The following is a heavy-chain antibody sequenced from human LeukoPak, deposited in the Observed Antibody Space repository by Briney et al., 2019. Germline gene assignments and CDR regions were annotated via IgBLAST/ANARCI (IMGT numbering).Heavy chain of an antibody. D-gene: IGHD6-6*01. CDR2: ISSSSSTI. Sequence: PGGSLRLSCAASGFTLSSYSMNWVRQAPGKGLEWVSYISSSSSTIYYADSVKGRFTISRDNAKNSLYLQMNSLRAEDTAVYYCARDGDSSSSQNKLRGFDYWGQGTLVTVSS. CDR3: ARDGDSSSSQNKLRGFDY. J-gene: IGHJ4*02. V-gene: IGHV3-48*01. CDR1: GFTLSSYS.